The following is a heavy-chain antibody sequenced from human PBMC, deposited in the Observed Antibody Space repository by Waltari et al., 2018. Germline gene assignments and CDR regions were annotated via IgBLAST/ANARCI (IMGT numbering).Heavy chain of an antibody. J-gene: IGHJ4*02. CDR1: GFTVRSHY. D-gene: IGHD2-15*01. CDR2: IYSGGST. V-gene: IGHV3-53*01. CDR3: ASQGSGPWDY. Sequence: EVQLVESGGGLIQPGGSLRLPCAASGFTVRSHYMSWVRQAPGKGREWDSVIYSGGSTYYAEYVKGHSTISKKNSKNTVYIQMNSWGGEDTAGYYWASQGSGPWDYWGQGTLVTVSS.